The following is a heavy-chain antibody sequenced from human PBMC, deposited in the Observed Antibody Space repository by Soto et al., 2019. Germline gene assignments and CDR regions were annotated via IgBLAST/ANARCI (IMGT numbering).Heavy chain of an antibody. CDR2: FRSSGDGGTT. D-gene: IGHD3-10*01. Sequence: GGSLRLSCAASGFTFSSYSMSGVRQAPGKGLEWVSGFRSSGDGGTTYYADSVKGRFTISRDNSKNTLFLQMNSLRAEDTAIYYCAKKVNSGPGSQYFDYWGQGTLVTVSS. J-gene: IGHJ4*02. V-gene: IGHV3-23*01. CDR3: AKKVNSGPGSQYFDY. CDR1: GFTFSSYS.